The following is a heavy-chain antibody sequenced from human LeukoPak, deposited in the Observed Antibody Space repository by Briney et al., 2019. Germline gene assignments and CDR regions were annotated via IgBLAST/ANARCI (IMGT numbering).Heavy chain of an antibody. CDR3: ARGLKAMVRGVTGY. Sequence: PSETLSLTCAVYGGSFSGYYWSWIRQPPGKGLEWIGEINHSGSTNYNPSLKSRVTISLDTSKNQFSLKLSSVTAADTAVYYCARGLKAMVRGVTGYWGQGTLVTVSS. CDR2: INHSGST. CDR1: GGSFSGYY. D-gene: IGHD3-10*01. J-gene: IGHJ4*02. V-gene: IGHV4-34*01.